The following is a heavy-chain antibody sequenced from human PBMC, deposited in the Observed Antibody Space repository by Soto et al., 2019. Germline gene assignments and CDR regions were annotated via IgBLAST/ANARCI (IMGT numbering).Heavy chain of an antibody. J-gene: IGHJ4*02. V-gene: IGHV4-59*01. D-gene: IGHD3-22*01. CDR3: ATTQYYYDSSGYSFYFDS. Sequence: PSETLSLTCTVSGGSISSYYWSWIRQPPGKGLEWIGYIYYSGSTNYNPSLKSRVTISVDTSKNQFSLKLSSVTAADTAVYYCATTQYYYDSSGYSFYFDSWGQGALVTVSS. CDR1: GGSISSYY. CDR2: IYYSGST.